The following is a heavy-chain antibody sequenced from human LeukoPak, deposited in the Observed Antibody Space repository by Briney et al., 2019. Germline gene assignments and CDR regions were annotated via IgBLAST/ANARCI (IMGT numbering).Heavy chain of an antibody. CDR2: ISGSGGST. Sequence: PGGSLRLSCAASGFTFSSYAMSWVRQAPGKGLEWVSAISGSGGSTYYADSVKGRFTISRDNSKNTLYLQMNSLRAEDTAVYYSAKGTRVALTMVVTPFDYWGQGTLVTVSS. CDR3: AKGTRVALTMVVTPFDY. J-gene: IGHJ4*02. D-gene: IGHD4-23*01. V-gene: IGHV3-23*01. CDR1: GFTFSSYA.